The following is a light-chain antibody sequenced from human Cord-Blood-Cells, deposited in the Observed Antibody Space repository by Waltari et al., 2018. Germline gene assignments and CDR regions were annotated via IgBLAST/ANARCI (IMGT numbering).Light chain of an antibody. V-gene: IGKV1D-12*01. CDR2: AAS. CDR3: QQANSFPWT. Sequence: DIQMTQPPSSVSASVADRVTITCRASQGISSSLAWYQQKPGKAPKLLIYAASSLQSGVPSRFSGSGSGTDFTLTISSLQPEDFATYYCQQANSFPWTFGQGTKVEIK. J-gene: IGKJ1*01. CDR1: QGISSS.